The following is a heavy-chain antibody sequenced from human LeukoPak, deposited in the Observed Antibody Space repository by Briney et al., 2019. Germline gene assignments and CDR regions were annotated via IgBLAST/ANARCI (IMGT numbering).Heavy chain of an antibody. J-gene: IGHJ4*02. Sequence: GGSLRLSCAASGFTFSTSNMNWVRQAPGRGLEWVSSISSSGSYIYFADSVKGRFTISRDNSKNTLYLQMNSLRAEDTAVYYCAKAHMITFGGSISHFDYWGQGTLVTVSS. D-gene: IGHD3-16*01. CDR2: ISSSGSYI. CDR1: GFTFSTSN. CDR3: AKAHMITFGGSISHFDY. V-gene: IGHV3-21*01.